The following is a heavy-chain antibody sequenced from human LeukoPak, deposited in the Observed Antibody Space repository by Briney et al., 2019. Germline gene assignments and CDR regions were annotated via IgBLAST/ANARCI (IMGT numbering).Heavy chain of an antibody. CDR2: ISSGDRT. Sequence: PGRSLRLSCAASGFTFSSYAMNWVRQAPGKGLEWVAGISSGDRTFHAESVKSRFTISRDKSKDTLYLQMNSLRAEDTAVYYCAKDAAASPYFHWFDNWGQGTQVIVSS. V-gene: IGHV3-23*01. CDR3: AKDAAASPYFHWFDN. CDR1: GFTFSSYA. J-gene: IGHJ4*02. D-gene: IGHD3-9*01.